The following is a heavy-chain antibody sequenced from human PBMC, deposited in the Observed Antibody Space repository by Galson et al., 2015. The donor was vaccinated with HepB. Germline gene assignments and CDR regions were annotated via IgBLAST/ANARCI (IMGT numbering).Heavy chain of an antibody. D-gene: IGHD3-10*01. CDR1: GFTFSSHA. CDR2: TSYDGSDK. J-gene: IGHJ6*03. Sequence: SLRLSCAASGFTFSSHAMHWVRQAPGKGLEWVAITSYDGSDKYFADSVKGRFTISRDNSKNTLYLQMNSLRAEDTAVYYCARGGSGRYYYYFYYMDVWGKGTTVTVSS. V-gene: IGHV3-30-3*01. CDR3: ARGGSGRYYYYFYYMDV.